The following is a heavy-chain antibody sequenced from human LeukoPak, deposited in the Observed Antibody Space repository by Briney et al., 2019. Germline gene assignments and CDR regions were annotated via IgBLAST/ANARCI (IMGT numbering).Heavy chain of an antibody. CDR1: GGSISSDTYF. J-gene: IGHJ5*02. CDR3: AKGAGPPWFDP. V-gene: IGHV4-61*02. CDR2: ISSTGRT. Sequence: SETLSLTCTVSGGSISSDTYFWSWIRQPAGKGLEWIGRISSTGRTDYNPSLTSRVTISVDTSKNQISMKLSSVTATDTAVYYCAKGAGPPWFDPWGQGTLVTASS. D-gene: IGHD6-19*01.